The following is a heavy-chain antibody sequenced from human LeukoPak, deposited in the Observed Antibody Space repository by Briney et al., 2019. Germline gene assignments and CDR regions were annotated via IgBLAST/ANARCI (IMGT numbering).Heavy chain of an antibody. J-gene: IGHJ4*02. Sequence: PGGSLRLSCAASGLTVSSNYMSWVRQAPGKGLEWVSAISGSGGSTYYADSVKGRFTISRDNSKNTLYLQMNSLRAEDTAVYYCASRYSSGWYSDYFDYWGQGTLVTVSS. D-gene: IGHD6-19*01. CDR1: GLTVSSNY. CDR2: ISGSGGST. V-gene: IGHV3-23*01. CDR3: ASRYSSGWYSDYFDY.